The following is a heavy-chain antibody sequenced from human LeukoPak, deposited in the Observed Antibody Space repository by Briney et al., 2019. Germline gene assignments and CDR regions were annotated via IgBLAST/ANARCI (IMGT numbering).Heavy chain of an antibody. CDR1: GYTPAPYA. CDR3: ATARLRLPDWTGDF. V-gene: IGHV1-3*01. CDR2: INADNGNT. D-gene: IGHD3-9*01. J-gene: IGHJ4*02. Sequence: ASVKVSCKASGYTPAPYAIHWVRQASGQRLGWLGWINADNGNTKYPQKFQGRVTITRDTSANTVYMDLSRLTSEDSAVYYCATARLRLPDWTGDFWGQGTLVTVSS.